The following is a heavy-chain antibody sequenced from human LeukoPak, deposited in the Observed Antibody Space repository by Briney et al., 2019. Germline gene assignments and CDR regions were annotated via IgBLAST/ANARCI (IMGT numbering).Heavy chain of an antibody. V-gene: IGHV1-46*01. CDR3: ARDNSVGDIAWWFDP. J-gene: IGHJ5*02. D-gene: IGHD3-16*02. CDR2: INPSGSST. CDR1: GYTFTSHY. Sequence: ASVKVSCKASGYTFTSHYMHWVRQAPGQGLEWMGLINPSGSSTLYAQKFQGRVTMTRDMSTTTDYMELSSLRSEDAAVYYCARDNSVGDIAWWFDPWGQGTLVTVSS.